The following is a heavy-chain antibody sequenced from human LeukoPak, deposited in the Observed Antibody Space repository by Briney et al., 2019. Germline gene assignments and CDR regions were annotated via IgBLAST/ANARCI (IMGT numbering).Heavy chain of an antibody. CDR2: ISAYNGNT. CDR1: GYTFTSYG. J-gene: IGHJ3*02. Sequence: ASVTVSFTASGYTFTSYGISWVRQAPGQGLEWMGWISAYNGNTNYAQKLQGRVTMTTDTSTSTAYMELRSLRSDDTAVYYCARLKYHDAFDIWGQGTMVTVSS. V-gene: IGHV1-18*01. CDR3: ARLKYHDAFDI. D-gene: IGHD2-2*01.